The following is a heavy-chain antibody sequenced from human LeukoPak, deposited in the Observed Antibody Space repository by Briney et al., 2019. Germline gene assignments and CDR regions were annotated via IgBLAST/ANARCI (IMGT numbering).Heavy chain of an antibody. CDR1: GGSISSGGYY. Sequence: SQALSLTCTVSGGSISSGGYYWSWIRQHPGKGLEWIGYIYYSGSTYYNPSLKSRVTISVDTSKNQFSLKLSSVTAADTAVYYCARDLLELRDFSAAMGMFDPWGQGTLVTVSS. J-gene: IGHJ5*02. D-gene: IGHD1-7*01. CDR3: ARDLLELRDFSAAMGMFDP. CDR2: IYYSGST. V-gene: IGHV4-31*03.